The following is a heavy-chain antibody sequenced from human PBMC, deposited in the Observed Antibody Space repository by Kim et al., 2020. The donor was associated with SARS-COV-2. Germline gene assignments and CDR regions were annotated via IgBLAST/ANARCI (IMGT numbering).Heavy chain of an antibody. J-gene: IGHJ4*02. CDR1: GFTFGTCN. CDR3: ARGDSGSYLFDY. CDR2: ISGGGSYI. V-gene: IGHV3-21*01. D-gene: IGHD1-26*01. Sequence: GGSLRLSCAASGFTFGTCNMNWVRQAPGKGLEWVSSISGGGSYIYYADSVKGRFTISRDNAKNSLYLQMNSLRAEDTAVYYCARGDSGSYLFDYWGQGTLVTVSS.